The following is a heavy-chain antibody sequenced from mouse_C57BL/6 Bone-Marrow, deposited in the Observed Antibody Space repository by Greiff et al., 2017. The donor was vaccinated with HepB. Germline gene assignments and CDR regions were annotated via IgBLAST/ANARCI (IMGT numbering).Heavy chain of an antibody. V-gene: IGHV1-81*01. CDR2: IYPRSGNT. Sequence: VQGVESGAELARPGASVKLSCKASGYTFTSYGISWVKQRTGQGLEWIGEIYPRSGNTYYNEKFKGKATLTADKSSSTAYMELRSLTSEDSAVYFCASPPYYSNYPFAYWGQGTLVTVSA. J-gene: IGHJ3*01. CDR3: ASPPYYSNYPFAY. D-gene: IGHD2-5*01. CDR1: GYTFTSYG.